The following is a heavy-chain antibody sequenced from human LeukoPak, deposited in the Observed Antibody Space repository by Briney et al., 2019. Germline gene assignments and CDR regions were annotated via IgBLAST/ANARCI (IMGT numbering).Heavy chain of an antibody. V-gene: IGHV3-7*01. D-gene: IGHD2-2*01. CDR2: IKQDGSEK. J-gene: IGHJ4*03. Sequence: TGGSLRLSCAASGFTFSNAWMSWVRQAPGKGLEWVANIKQDGSEKYYVDSVKGRFTISRGNAKNSLYLQMNSLRAEDTAVYYCARDLLAALYFDYWGHGTLVTVSS. CDR1: GFTFSNAW. CDR3: ARDLLAALYFDY.